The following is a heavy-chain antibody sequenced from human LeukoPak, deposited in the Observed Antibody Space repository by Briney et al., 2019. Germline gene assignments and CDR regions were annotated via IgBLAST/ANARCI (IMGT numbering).Heavy chain of an antibody. CDR2: ISSSGGSA. CDR1: GFTFSDYS. V-gene: IGHV3-23*01. J-gene: IGHJ4*02. CDR3: AKDVGVYGDYPDF. Sequence: GGSLRLSCAASGFTFSDYSMTWVRQAPGKGLEWVSTISSSGGSAHSADSVKGRFTISRDNSKNTLYLHMNSLRAGDTAAFFCAKDVGVYGDYPDFGGGGTLVTVSS. D-gene: IGHD2-21*01.